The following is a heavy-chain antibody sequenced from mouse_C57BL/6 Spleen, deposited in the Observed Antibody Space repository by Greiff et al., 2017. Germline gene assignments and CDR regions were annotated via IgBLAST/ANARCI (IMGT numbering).Heavy chain of an antibody. CDR2: IRNKANGYTT. CDR3: ARFYDGYYVDY. Sequence: EVKLMESGGGLVQPGGSLSLSCAASGFTFTDYYMSWVRQPPGKALEWLGFIRNKANGYTTEYSASVKGRFTISRDNSQSILYLQMNALRAEDSATYYCARFYDGYYVDYWGQGTTLTVSS. J-gene: IGHJ2*01. V-gene: IGHV7-3*01. D-gene: IGHD2-3*01. CDR1: GFTFTDYY.